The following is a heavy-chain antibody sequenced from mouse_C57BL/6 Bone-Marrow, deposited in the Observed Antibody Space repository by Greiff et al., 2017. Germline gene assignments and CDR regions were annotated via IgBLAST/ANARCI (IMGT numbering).Heavy chain of an antibody. CDR1: GYTFTSYW. V-gene: IGHV1-52*01. CDR3: AREDYYGSSNYAMDY. Sequence: QVQLQQSGAELVRPGSSVKLSCKASGYTFTSYWMHWVKQRPIQGLEWIGNIDPSDSETHYNQKFKDKATLTVDKSSSTAYMQLSSLTSEDSAVYYCAREDYYGSSNYAMDYWGQGTSVTVSS. J-gene: IGHJ4*01. D-gene: IGHD1-1*01. CDR2: IDPSDSET.